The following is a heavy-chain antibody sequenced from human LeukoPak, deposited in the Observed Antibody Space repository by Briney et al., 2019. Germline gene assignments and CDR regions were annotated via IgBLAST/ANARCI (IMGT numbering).Heavy chain of an antibody. CDR1: DRSVSNYY. D-gene: IGHD6-6*01. Sequence: PSETLSLTCTVSDRSVSNYYWRCTRNPPGRGLEWMGYIFSSGTTNYNPTHRGRVHISVDTSKNQVYLKLRSVTAADTALYFCARHPPRESIGNAFDIWGQGTVVAVSS. V-gene: IGHV4-59*08. J-gene: IGHJ3*02. CDR2: IFSSGTT. CDR3: ARHPPRESIGNAFDI.